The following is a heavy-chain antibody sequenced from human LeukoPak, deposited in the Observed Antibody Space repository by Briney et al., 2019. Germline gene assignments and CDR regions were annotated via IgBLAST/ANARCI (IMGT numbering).Heavy chain of an antibody. Sequence: GGSLRLSCAASGFTFSSYAMSWVRQAPGKGLEWVSAISGSGGSTYYADSVKGRFTISRDNSKNTLYLQMNSLRAEDTAVYYCAKDSYYDSSGYYYFDYWGQGTLVTVSS. D-gene: IGHD3-22*01. CDR1: GFTFSSYA. V-gene: IGHV3-23*01. CDR3: AKDSYYDSSGYYYFDY. J-gene: IGHJ4*02. CDR2: ISGSGGST.